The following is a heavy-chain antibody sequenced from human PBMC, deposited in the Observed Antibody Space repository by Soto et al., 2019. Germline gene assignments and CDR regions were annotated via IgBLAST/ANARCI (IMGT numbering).Heavy chain of an antibody. Sequence: QLQLQESGPGLVKPSETLSLTCTVSGGSISSSSYYWGWIRQPPGKGLEWIGSIYYSGSTYYNPSLKSRVTISVDTSKYQFSLKLSSVTAADTAVYYCAGFVVVVAATYAYDIWGQGTMVTVSS. D-gene: IGHD2-15*01. CDR1: GGSISSSSYY. V-gene: IGHV4-39*01. CDR2: IYYSGST. J-gene: IGHJ3*02. CDR3: AGFVVVVAATYAYDI.